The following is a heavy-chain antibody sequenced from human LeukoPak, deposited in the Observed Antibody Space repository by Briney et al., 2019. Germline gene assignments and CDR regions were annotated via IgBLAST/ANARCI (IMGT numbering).Heavy chain of an antibody. Sequence: GGSLRLSCAASGFTFSDYYMSWIRQAPGKGLEWVSYISSSGSTIYYADSVKGRFTISRDNAKNSLYLQMNSLRAEDTAVYYCARDLGAYYDFWSGYYLFDPWGQGTLVTVSS. CDR1: GFTFSDYY. J-gene: IGHJ5*02. CDR3: ARDLGAYYDFWSGYYLFDP. V-gene: IGHV3-11*04. D-gene: IGHD3-3*01. CDR2: ISSSGSTI.